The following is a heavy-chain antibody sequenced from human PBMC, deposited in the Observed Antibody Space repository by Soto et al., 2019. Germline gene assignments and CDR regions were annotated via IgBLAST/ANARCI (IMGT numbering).Heavy chain of an antibody. V-gene: IGHV1-8*01. J-gene: IGHJ4*02. CDR2: VNPNNGDT. Sequence: QVQLVQSGAELKKPGASVKVSCKASGYTFSNYDMNWVRQATGQGPEWIGWVNPNNGDTGYAQKFQGRVTLTTDIPTTTAYMELTSLRSEATAIYYCAEVSRKGSAIDFDYWGQGTLITVSS. D-gene: IGHD3-10*01. CDR1: GYTFSNYD. CDR3: AEVSRKGSAIDFDY.